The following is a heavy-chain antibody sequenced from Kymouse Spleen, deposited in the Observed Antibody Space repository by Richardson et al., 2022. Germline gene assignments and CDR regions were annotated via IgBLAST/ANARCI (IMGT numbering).Heavy chain of an antibody. CDR1: GFTFSNAW. D-gene: IGHD1-7*01. CDR2: IKSKTDGGTT. V-gene: IGHV3-15*01. CDR3: TTDPPRITGTTYYYYYGMDV. Sequence: EVQLVESGGGLVKPGGSLRLSCAASGFTFSNAWMSWVRQAPGKGLEWVGRIKSKTDGGTTDYAAPVKGRFTISRDDSKNTLYLQMNSLKTEDTAVYYCTTDPPRITGTTYYYYYGMDVWGQGTTVTVSS. J-gene: IGHJ6*02.